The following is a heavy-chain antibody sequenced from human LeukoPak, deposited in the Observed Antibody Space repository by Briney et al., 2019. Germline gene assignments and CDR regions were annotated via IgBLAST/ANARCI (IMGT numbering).Heavy chain of an antibody. CDR1: GYTFTSYD. CDR3: ARDLTAAGTHSFDY. V-gene: IGHV1-8*01. D-gene: IGHD6-13*01. Sequence: ASVKVSCKASGYTFTSYDINWVRQATGQGLEWMGWMNPNSGNTGSAQKFQGRVSMTRNTPISTAYMELSSLRSEDTAVYYCARDLTAAGTHSFDYWGQGTLVTVSS. CDR2: MNPNSGNT. J-gene: IGHJ4*02.